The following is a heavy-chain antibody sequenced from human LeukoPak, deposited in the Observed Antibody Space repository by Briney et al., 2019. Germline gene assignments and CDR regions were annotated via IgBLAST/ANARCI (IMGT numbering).Heavy chain of an antibody. D-gene: IGHD1-1*01. CDR1: GYTFTGYY. Sequence: ASVKVSCKASGYTFTGYYMHWVRQAPGQGLEWMGWINPNSGGTNYAQKFQGRVTMTRDTSISTAYIELSRLRSDDTAVYYCARDAVHSTGTPTNWGQGTLVTVSS. CDR3: ARDAVHSTGTPTN. V-gene: IGHV1-2*02. CDR2: INPNSGGT. J-gene: IGHJ4*02.